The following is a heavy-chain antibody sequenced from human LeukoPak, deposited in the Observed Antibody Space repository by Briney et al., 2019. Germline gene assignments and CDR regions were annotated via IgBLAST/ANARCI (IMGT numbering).Heavy chain of an antibody. V-gene: IGHV1-18*01. CDR3: ARDYDFWSGYYGNAFDI. J-gene: IGHJ3*02. Sequence: ASVKVSCKASGYTFTTYGITWVRQAPGQGLEWMVWISADNGNTKYAQKLQDRVTMTTDTSTSTAHMELRSLRSDDTAVYYCARDYDFWSGYYGNAFDIWGPGTMVTVSS. CDR1: GYTFTTYG. CDR2: ISADNGNT. D-gene: IGHD3-3*01.